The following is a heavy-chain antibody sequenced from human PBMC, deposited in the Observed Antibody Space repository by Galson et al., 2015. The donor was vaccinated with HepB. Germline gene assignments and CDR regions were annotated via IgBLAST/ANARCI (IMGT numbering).Heavy chain of an antibody. CDR1: GFTFSSYS. D-gene: IGHD3-10*01. V-gene: IGHV3-21*01. CDR2: ISSSSSYI. CDR3: ARDLGEYYGSGSYKDY. J-gene: IGHJ4*02. Sequence: SLRLSCAASGFTFSSYSMNWVRQAPGKGLEWVSSISSSSSYIYYADSVKGRFTISRDNAKNSLYLQMNSLRAEDTAVYYCARDLGEYYGSGSYKDYWGQGTLVTVSS.